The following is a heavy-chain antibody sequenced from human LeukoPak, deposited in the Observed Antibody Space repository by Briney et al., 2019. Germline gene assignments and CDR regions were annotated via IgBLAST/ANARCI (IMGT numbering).Heavy chain of an antibody. CDR3: ASRVGATDY. Sequence: KPGRSLRLSCAPSGFTSSSYSMNWFLPSPRNRLEWVSSISSSSSYIYYADSVKGRFTISRDNAKNSLYLQMNSLRAEDTAVYYCASRVGATDYWGQGTLVTVSS. CDR1: GFTSSSYS. CDR2: ISSSSSYI. V-gene: IGHV3-21*01. D-gene: IGHD1-26*01. J-gene: IGHJ4*02.